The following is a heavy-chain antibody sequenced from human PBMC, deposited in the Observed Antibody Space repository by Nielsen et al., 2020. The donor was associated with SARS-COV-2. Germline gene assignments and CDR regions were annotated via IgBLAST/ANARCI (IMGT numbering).Heavy chain of an antibody. CDR2: ISGSGGST. Sequence: GGSLRLSCAASGFTFSSYAMSWVRQAPGKGLEWVSAISGSGGSTYYADSVKGRFTISRDNSKNTLYLQMNSLRAEDTAVYYCAKDRGGVVAATCFDYWGQGTLVTVSS. CDR1: GFTFSSYA. CDR3: AKDRGGVVAATCFDY. D-gene: IGHD2-15*01. J-gene: IGHJ4*02. V-gene: IGHV3-23*01.